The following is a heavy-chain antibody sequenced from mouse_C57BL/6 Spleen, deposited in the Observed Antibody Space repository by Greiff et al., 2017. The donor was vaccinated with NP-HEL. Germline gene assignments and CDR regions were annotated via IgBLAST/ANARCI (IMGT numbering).Heavy chain of an antibody. CDR1: GYAFSSSW. CDR3: ARDDSSGYGAMDY. D-gene: IGHD3-2*02. Sequence: QVQLQQSGPELVKPGASVKLSCKASGYAFSSSWMNWVKQRPGKGLEWIGRIYPGDGDTNYHGKFKGKATLTADKSSSTVYMQLSSLTSEYSAVCFCARDDSSGYGAMDYWGQGTSVTVSS. V-gene: IGHV1-82*01. J-gene: IGHJ4*01. CDR2: IYPGDGDT.